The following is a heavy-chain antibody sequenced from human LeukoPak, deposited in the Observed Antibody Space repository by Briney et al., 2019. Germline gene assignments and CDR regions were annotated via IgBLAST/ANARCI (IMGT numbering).Heavy chain of an antibody. Sequence: KPSETLSLTCTVSGGSINSNYWSWIRQPPGKGLEWIGYIYYSGSTNYNPSLKSRVTISVDMSKNQFSLKLSSVTAADTAVYYCARQIVVSRTGYYFDSWGQGTLVTVSS. CDR2: IYYSGST. V-gene: IGHV4-59*01. J-gene: IGHJ4*02. CDR1: GGSINSNY. CDR3: ARQIVVSRTGYYFDS. D-gene: IGHD3-22*01.